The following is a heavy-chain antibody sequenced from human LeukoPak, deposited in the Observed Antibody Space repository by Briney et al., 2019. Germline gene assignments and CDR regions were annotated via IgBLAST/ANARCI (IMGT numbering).Heavy chain of an antibody. CDR2: IKQDGSEK. D-gene: IGHD6-6*01. CDR1: GFSLSGYW. CDR3: ARCGFAARPCLIDY. J-gene: IGHJ4*02. Sequence: GGSLRLSCAAYGFSLSGYWMSWVRQAPGKGLEWVANIKQDGSEKYYVDSVKGRFTISRDNAKNSLYLQMNSLRAEDTAVYYCARCGFAARPCLIDYWGQGTLVTVSS. V-gene: IGHV3-7*01.